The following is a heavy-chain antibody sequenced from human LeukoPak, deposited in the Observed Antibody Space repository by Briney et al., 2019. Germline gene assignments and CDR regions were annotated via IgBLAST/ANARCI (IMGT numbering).Heavy chain of an antibody. CDR3: ARGSYGKYSSSPLDY. J-gene: IGHJ4*02. V-gene: IGHV3-48*01. CDR2: ISSSSSTI. D-gene: IGHD6-6*01. Sequence: GGSLRLSCAASGFTFSSYSMNWVRQAPGKGLEWVSYISSSSSTIYYADSVEGRFTISRDNAKNSLYLQMNSPRAEDTAVYYCARGSYGKYSSSPLDYWGQGTLVTVSS. CDR1: GFTFSSYS.